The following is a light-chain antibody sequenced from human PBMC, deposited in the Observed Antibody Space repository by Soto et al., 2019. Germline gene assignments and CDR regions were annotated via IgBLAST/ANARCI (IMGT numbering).Light chain of an antibody. CDR1: PSVTNY. Sequence: EIVLTQSPGTLSLSPWERATLSCSASPSVTNYLAWYQQKPGQAHRLLIYGAFNRATGIPARFSGSGSGTDFTLTISRLEPEDFAVYYCQQRNIWPPVTFGQGTRLEIK. CDR3: QQRNIWPPVT. V-gene: IGKV3-11*01. CDR2: GAF. J-gene: IGKJ5*01.